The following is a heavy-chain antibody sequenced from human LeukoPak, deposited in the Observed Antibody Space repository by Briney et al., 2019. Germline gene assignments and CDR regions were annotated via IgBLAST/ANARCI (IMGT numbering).Heavy chain of an antibody. CDR1: GYTFTSYG. CDR3: ARAMTTVTTPTSDY. J-gene: IGHJ4*02. Sequence: GASVKVSCKASGYTFTSYGISWVRQAPGQGLEWMGWISAYNGNTNYAQKLQGRVTMTTDTSTSTAYMELRSLRSDDTAVYYCARAMTTVTTPTSDYWGQGTLVTVSS. D-gene: IGHD4-17*01. CDR2: ISAYNGNT. V-gene: IGHV1-18*01.